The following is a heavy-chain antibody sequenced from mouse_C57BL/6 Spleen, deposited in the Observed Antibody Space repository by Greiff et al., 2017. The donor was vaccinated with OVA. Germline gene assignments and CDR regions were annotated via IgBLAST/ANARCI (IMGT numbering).Heavy chain of an antibody. CDR3: TIIYYYGSTYYFDY. CDR2: IYPGNSDT. Sequence: EVQLQQSGTMLARPGASVKMSCKTSGYTFTSYWMHWVKQRPGQGLEWIGAIYPGNSDTSYNQKFKGKAKLTAVTSASTAYMELSSLTNEDSAVYYCTIIYYYGSTYYFDYWGQGTTLTVSS. J-gene: IGHJ2*01. V-gene: IGHV1-5*01. CDR1: GYTFTSYW. D-gene: IGHD1-1*01.